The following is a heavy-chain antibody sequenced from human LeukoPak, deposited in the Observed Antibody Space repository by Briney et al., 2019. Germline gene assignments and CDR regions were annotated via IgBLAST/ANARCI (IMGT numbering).Heavy chain of an antibody. CDR2: IRYDGGDE. Sequence: GGSLRLSCAASGFTFSSYGMHWVRQAPGKGLEWVAFIRYDGGDEYYTDSLKGRFTISRDNSKNTLYLHMNSLRAEDTAVYYCAKLGCSSTSCPPASYYFDYWGQGTLVTVPS. CDR3: AKLGCSSTSCPPASYYFDY. CDR1: GFTFSSYG. V-gene: IGHV3-30*02. D-gene: IGHD2-2*01. J-gene: IGHJ4*02.